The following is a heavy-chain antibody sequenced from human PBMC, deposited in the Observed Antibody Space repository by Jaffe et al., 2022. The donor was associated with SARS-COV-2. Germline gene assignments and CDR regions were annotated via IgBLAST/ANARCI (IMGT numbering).Heavy chain of an antibody. D-gene: IGHD2-2*02. Sequence: EVQLLESGGGLVQPGGSLRLSCAASGFTFSSYAMSWVRQAPGKGLEWVSAISGSGGSTYYADSVKGRFTISRDNSKNTLYLQMNSLRAEDTAVYYCAKRPYPDIVVVPAAISVFGGMDVWGQGTTVTVSS. CDR3: AKRPYPDIVVVPAAISVFGGMDV. V-gene: IGHV3-23*01. CDR1: GFTFSSYA. J-gene: IGHJ6*02. CDR2: ISGSGGST.